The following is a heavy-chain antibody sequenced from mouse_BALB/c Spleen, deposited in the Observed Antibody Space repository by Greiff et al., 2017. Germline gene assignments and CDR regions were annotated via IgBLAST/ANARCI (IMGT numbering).Heavy chain of an antibody. Sequence: EVKLQESGPGLVKPSQSLSLTCSVTGYSITSGYYWNWIRQFPGNKLEWMGYISYDGSNNYNPSLKNRISITRDTSKNQFFLKLNSVTTEDTATYYCANYGKDYYFDYWGQGTTLTVSS. CDR1: GYSITSGYY. J-gene: IGHJ2*01. D-gene: IGHD2-1*01. V-gene: IGHV3-6*02. CDR3: ANYGKDYYFDY. CDR2: ISYDGSN.